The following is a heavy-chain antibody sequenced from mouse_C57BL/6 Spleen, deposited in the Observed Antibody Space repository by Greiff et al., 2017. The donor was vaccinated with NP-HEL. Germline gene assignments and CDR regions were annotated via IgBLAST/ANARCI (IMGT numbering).Heavy chain of an antibody. Sequence: EVQLQQSGPELVKPGASVKISCKASGYSFTGYYMNWVKQSPEKSLEWIGEINPSTGGTTYNQKFKAKATLTVDKSSSTAYMQLKSLTSEDSAVYYCARGNYDGPWFAYWGQGTLVTVSA. CDR3: ARGNYDGPWFAY. J-gene: IGHJ3*01. D-gene: IGHD2-4*01. V-gene: IGHV1-42*01. CDR1: GYSFTGYY. CDR2: INPSTGGT.